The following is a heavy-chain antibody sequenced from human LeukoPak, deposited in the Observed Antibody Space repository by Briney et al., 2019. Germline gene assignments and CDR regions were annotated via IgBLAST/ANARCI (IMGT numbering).Heavy chain of an antibody. CDR3: AKDRTTFGVVIPPPHYFDY. Sequence: PGGSLRLSCAASGFTFDDYAMHWVRQAPGKGLEWVSGISWNSGSIGYADSVKGRFTISRDNAKNSLYLQMNSLRAEDTALYYCAKDRTTFGVVIPPPHYFDYWGQGTLVTVSS. J-gene: IGHJ4*02. V-gene: IGHV3-9*01. D-gene: IGHD3-3*01. CDR2: ISWNSGSI. CDR1: GFTFDDYA.